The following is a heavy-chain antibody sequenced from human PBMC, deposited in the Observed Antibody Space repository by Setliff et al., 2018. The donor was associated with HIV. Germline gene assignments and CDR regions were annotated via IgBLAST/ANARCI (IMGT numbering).Heavy chain of an antibody. V-gene: IGHV5-51*01. J-gene: IGHJ6*03. CDR1: GDSFTSSW. D-gene: IGHD6-13*01. Sequence: ESLKISCKGSGDSFTSSWIGWVRQMPGKGLEWMGIINPGDSDTRYSPSFQGQVTISADKSISTAYLQWSSLKASDTAMYYCARRGYGGYYFMDVWGKGTTVTVSS. CDR2: INPGDSDT. CDR3: ARRGYGGYYFMDV.